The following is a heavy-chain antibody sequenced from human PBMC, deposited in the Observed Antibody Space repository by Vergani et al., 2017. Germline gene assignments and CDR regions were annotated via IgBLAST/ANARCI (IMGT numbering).Heavy chain of an antibody. CDR3: ARQKPYGSAHVDF. CDR2: VHHNGNT. D-gene: IGHD3-10*01. V-gene: IGHV4-38-2*01. CDR1: GYSVGSGYY. J-gene: IGHJ4*02. Sequence: QVDLQESGPGLVKSSETLSLNCAVSGYSVGSGYYWGWIRQPPGRGLEWIGCVHHNGNTYYTSSLRRRATISRDTSKNQFSLRLTSVTAADTAVYYCARQKPYGSAHVDFWGRGVLVTVS.